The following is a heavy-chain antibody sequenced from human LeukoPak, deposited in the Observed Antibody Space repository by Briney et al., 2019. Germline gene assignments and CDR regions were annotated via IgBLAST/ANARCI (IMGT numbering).Heavy chain of an antibody. D-gene: IGHD5-24*01. J-gene: IGHJ4*02. CDR1: GGSISSYY. CDR3: ARLDGTGYREY. V-gene: IGHV4-59*08. CDR2: IYYSGST. Sequence: SETLSLTCTVSGGSISSYYWSWIRQPPGKGLEWIGYIYYSGSTNYNPSLKSRVTISVDTSKNQFSLKLSSVTAADTAVYYCARLDGTGYREYWGQGTLVTVSS.